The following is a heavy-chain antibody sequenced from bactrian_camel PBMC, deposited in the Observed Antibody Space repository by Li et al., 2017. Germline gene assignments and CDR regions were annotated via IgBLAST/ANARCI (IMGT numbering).Heavy chain of an antibody. V-gene: IGHV3S40*01. Sequence: DVQLVESGGGLVQPGGSLRLSCVVSGYIFSTYGMSWVRQAPGKEREGVAIISPGDGSTYYVDSVKGRFTISRDNTKNTVSLQMSGLTPEDTGTYTCAAGVVCSSEDRFIHWGQGTQVTVS. CDR1: GYIFSTYG. J-gene: IGHJ4*01. CDR3: AAGVVCSSEDRFIH. D-gene: IGHD2*01. CDR2: ISPGDGST.